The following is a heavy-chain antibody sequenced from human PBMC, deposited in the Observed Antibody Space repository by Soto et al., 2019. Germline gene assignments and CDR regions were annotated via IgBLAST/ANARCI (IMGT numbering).Heavy chain of an antibody. V-gene: IGHV3-74*01. CDR3: XXPHYYDSRRDGY. CDR1: GFTFSSYW. J-gene: IGHJ4*02. Sequence: EVQLVESGGGLVQPGGSLRLSCAASGFTFSSYWMHWVRQAPGKGLVWVSRINSDGSSTSYADSVKGRFTISRDNAKNTLXLXXXXLXXXXTAVYYCXXPHYYDSRRDGYWGQGTLVTVSS. D-gene: IGHD3-22*01. CDR2: INSDGSST.